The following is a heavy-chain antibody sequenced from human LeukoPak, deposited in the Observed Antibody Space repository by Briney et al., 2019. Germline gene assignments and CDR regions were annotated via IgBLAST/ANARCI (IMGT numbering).Heavy chain of an antibody. J-gene: IGHJ4*02. CDR2: ISGSGGST. Sequence: QSGGSLRLSCAASEFTFSSYAMSWVRQAPGKGLEWVSAISGSGGSTYYADSVKGRFTISRDNSKNTLYLQMNSLRAEDTAVYYCAKSPSTGVVVPAVIQLYFDYWGQGTLVTVSS. CDR1: EFTFSSYA. D-gene: IGHD2-2*01. CDR3: AKSPSTGVVVPAVIQLYFDY. V-gene: IGHV3-23*01.